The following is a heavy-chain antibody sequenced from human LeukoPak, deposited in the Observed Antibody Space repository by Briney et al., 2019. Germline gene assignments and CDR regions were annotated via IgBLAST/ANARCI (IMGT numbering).Heavy chain of an antibody. CDR1: GFTFSSYG. J-gene: IGHJ6*03. CDR2: VSGSGGST. V-gene: IGHV3-23*01. CDR3: AKDPRYCSGGSCYYYYYYYMDV. D-gene: IGHD2-15*01. Sequence: GGSLRLSCAASGFTFSSYGMSWVRQAPGKGLEWVSAVSGSGGSTYYADSVKGRFTISRDNSKNTLYLQMNSLRAEDTAVYYCAKDPRYCSGGSCYYYYYYYMDVWGKGTTVTVSS.